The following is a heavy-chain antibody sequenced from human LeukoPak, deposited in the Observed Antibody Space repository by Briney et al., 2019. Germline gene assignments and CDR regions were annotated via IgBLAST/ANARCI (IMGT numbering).Heavy chain of an antibody. CDR3: AKVYSIAVAGPVDY. Sequence: GGSLRLSCAASGFTFSIHSMSWVRQAPGKGLEWVSGISGSSGSTYYADSVKGRFTISRDNSKNTLNLQMNSLRVEDTAVYFCAKVYSIAVAGPVDYWGQGILVTVSS. D-gene: IGHD6-19*01. CDR1: GFTFSIHS. J-gene: IGHJ4*02. V-gene: IGHV3-23*01. CDR2: ISGSSGST.